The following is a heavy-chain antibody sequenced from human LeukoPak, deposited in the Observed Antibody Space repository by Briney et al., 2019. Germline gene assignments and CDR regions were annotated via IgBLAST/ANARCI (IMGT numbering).Heavy chain of an antibody. CDR3: ARGGYSRGPFDY. Sequence: SETLSLTCTVSGGSISSYYWSWIRQPAGKGLEWIGRIYTSGSTNYNPSLKGRVTMSIDTSKNQFSLKVSSVTAADTAVYYCARGGYSRGPFDYWGQGTLVTVSS. V-gene: IGHV4-4*07. J-gene: IGHJ4*02. D-gene: IGHD3-22*01. CDR2: IYTSGST. CDR1: GGSISSYY.